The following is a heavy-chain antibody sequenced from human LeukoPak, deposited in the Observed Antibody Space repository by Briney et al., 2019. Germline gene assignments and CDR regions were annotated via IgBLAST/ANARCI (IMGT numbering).Heavy chain of an antibody. CDR3: ARDGEYGSGSYSTDYFDY. D-gene: IGHD3-10*01. CDR2: INPNSGGT. CDR1: GYTFTGYY. J-gene: IGHJ4*02. Sequence: ASVKVSCKASGYTFTGYYMDWVRQAPGQGLEWMGWINPNSGGTNYAQKFQGRVTMTRDTSISTAYMELSRLRSDDTAVYYCARDGEYGSGSYSTDYFDYWGQGTLVTVSS. V-gene: IGHV1-2*02.